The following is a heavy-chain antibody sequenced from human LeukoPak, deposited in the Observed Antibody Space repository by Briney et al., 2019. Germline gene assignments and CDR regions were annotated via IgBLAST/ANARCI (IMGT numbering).Heavy chain of an antibody. J-gene: IGHJ5*02. CDR1: GYTFTGYY. V-gene: IGHV1-2*02. Sequence: GASVKVSCKAPGYTFTGYYMHWVRQAPGQGLEWMGWINPNSGGTNYAQKFQGRVTMTRDTSIGTAYMELSRLRSDDTAVYYCARPWGSYREDWFDPWGQGTLVTVSS. CDR3: ARPWGSYREDWFDP. CDR2: INPNSGGT. D-gene: IGHD3-16*02.